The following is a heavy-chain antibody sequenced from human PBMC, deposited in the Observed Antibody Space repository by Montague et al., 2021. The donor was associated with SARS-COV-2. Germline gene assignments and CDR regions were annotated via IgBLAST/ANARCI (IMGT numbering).Heavy chain of an antibody. CDR2: IYTSGST. Sequence: TLSLTCTVSIGSISSGSYNWSWIWQPAGKGLEWIGRIYTSGSTNYNPSLKSRVTISVDTSKNQFSLKLSSVTAADTAVYYCARDGYSSGWNGLHWFDPWGQGTLVTVSS. CDR3: ARDGYSSGWNGLHWFDP. D-gene: IGHD6-25*01. J-gene: IGHJ5*02. V-gene: IGHV4-61*02. CDR1: IGSISSGSYN.